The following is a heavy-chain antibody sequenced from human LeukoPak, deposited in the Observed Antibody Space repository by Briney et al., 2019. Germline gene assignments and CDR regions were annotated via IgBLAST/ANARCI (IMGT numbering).Heavy chain of an antibody. J-gene: IGHJ4*02. Sequence: GGSLRLSCAASGFTFSSYAMSWVRQAPGKGLEWVSAISGSGGSTYYADSVKGRFTISRDNSKNTLYLQMNSLRAEDTAVYYCAEIWGFISYGAKWGQGTLVTVSS. CDR1: GFTFSSYA. D-gene: IGHD5-18*01. V-gene: IGHV3-23*01. CDR3: AEIWGFISYGAK. CDR2: ISGSGGST.